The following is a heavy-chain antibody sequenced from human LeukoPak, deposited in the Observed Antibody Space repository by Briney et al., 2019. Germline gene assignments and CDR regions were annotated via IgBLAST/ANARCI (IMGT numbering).Heavy chain of an antibody. J-gene: IGHJ4*02. CDR3: VRRTSRSYSDY. CDR2: ISYIGSTT. D-gene: IGHD1-26*01. Sequence: ASETLSLTWTVAGGSISSSSVYWGWIRQPPGKGLEGIATISYIGSTTPYNPSLQSRLTISVDPSKTQFSLKLNSVPAPDTAVYYCVRRTSRSYSDYWGQGTLVTVSS. CDR1: GGSISSSSVY. V-gene: IGHV4-39*01.